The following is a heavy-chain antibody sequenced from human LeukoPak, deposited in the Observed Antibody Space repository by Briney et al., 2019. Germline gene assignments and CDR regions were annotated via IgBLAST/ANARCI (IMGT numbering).Heavy chain of an antibody. Sequence: GGSLRLSCAASGFTFSSYWMSWVRQAPGKGLEWVANIRQDGSDKNYVDSVKGRFTISRDNAKNSLYLQMNSLRAEDTAVYYCARDGVAAAGYDYWGQGTLVTVSS. CDR2: IRQDGSDK. CDR3: ARDGVAAAGYDY. J-gene: IGHJ4*02. CDR1: GFTFSSYW. D-gene: IGHD6-13*01. V-gene: IGHV3-7*03.